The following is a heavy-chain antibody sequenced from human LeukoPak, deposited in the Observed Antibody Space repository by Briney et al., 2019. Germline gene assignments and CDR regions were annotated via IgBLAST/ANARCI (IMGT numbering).Heavy chain of an antibody. CDR3: ALDTAMVDYFDY. CDR1: GGTFSSYA. Sequence: GASVKVSCKASGGTFSSYAISWVRQAPGQGLEWMGGIIPIFGTASYAQKFQGRVTITADKSTSTAYMELSSLRSEDTAVYYCALDTAMVDYFDYWGQGTLVTVSS. V-gene: IGHV1-69*06. CDR2: IIPIFGTA. D-gene: IGHD5-18*01. J-gene: IGHJ4*02.